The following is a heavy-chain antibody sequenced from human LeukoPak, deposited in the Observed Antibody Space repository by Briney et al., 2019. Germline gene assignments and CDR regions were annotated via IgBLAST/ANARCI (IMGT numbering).Heavy chain of an antibody. V-gene: IGHV1-2*02. J-gene: IGHJ6*02. D-gene: IGHD6-13*01. CDR2: INPNSGGT. Sequence: APVKVSCKASGYTFTGYYMHWVRQAPGQGLEWMGWINPNSGGTNYAQKFQGRVTMTRATSISTAYMELRRLRSNDTAVYYCARGNAGYYYYGMDVWGQGTTVTVSS. CDR1: GYTFTGYY. CDR3: ARGNAGYYYYGMDV.